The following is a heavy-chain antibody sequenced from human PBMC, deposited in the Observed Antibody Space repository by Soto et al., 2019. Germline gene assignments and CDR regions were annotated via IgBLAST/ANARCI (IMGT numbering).Heavy chain of an antibody. CDR1: DASTSSYY. D-gene: IGHD3-9*01. CDR2: IYRSGST. CDR3: ARRYCEILTGYYRFDD. V-gene: IGHV4-59*08. Sequence: PSETLSLTCTVPDASTSSYYWSWIRPPPGKGLEWIGYIYRSGSTSYNPSLKSRVTISVDTSKNQFSLKLSSVPAADTAVYYCARRYCEILTGYYRFDDWGQGTLVTVCS. J-gene: IGHJ4*02.